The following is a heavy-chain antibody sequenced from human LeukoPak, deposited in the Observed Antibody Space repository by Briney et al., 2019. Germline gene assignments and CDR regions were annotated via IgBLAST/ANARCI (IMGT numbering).Heavy chain of an antibody. CDR2: IYPGDSDT. CDR1: GYSFTTYW. J-gene: IGHJ4*02. V-gene: IGHV5-51*01. D-gene: IGHD6-19*01. Sequence: PGESLKISCKGSGYSFTTYWIGWVRQMPGKGLEWMGIIYPGDSDTRYSPSFQGQVTILAGKSISTAYLQWSSLKASDTAIYYCARGISSGWCYFDYWGQGTLVTVSS. CDR3: ARGISSGWCYFDY.